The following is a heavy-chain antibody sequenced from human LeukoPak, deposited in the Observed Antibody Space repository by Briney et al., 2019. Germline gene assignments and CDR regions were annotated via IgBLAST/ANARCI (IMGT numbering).Heavy chain of an antibody. CDR3: ARGTLIAAAGVDY. Sequence: PSETLSLTCTVSGGSISSSNYYWGWIRQPPGKGLEWIGNIYYSGSTFYNPSLKSRVTISVDTSKNQFSLKLSSVTAADTAVYYCARGTLIAAAGVDYWGQGTLVTVSS. V-gene: IGHV4-39*07. J-gene: IGHJ4*02. D-gene: IGHD6-13*01. CDR1: GGSISSSNYY. CDR2: IYYSGST.